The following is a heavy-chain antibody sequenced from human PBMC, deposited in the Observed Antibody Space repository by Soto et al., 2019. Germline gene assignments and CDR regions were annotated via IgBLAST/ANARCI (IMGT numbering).Heavy chain of an antibody. V-gene: IGHV1-46*01. CDR1: GYTFTSYY. CDR2: INPSGGST. J-gene: IGHJ4*02. CDR3: GRFPLSDLGIAARQASSGDPYYFDY. Sequence: ASVKVSCKASGYTFTSYYMHWVRQAPGQGLEWMGIINPSGGSTSYAQKFQGRVTMTRDTSTSTVYMELSSLRSEDTAVYSCGRFPLSDLGIAARQASSGDPYYFDYWGQGTLVTVSS. D-gene: IGHD6-13*01.